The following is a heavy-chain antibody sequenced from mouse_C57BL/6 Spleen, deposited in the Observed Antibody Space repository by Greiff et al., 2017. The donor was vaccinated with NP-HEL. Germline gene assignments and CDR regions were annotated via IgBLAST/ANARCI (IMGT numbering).Heavy chain of an antibody. CDR1: GYTFTSYW. Sequence: QVQLQQPGAELVKPGASVKLSCKASGYTFTSYWMQWVKQRPGQGLEWIGEIDPSDSYTNYNQKFNGKATLTVDTSSSTAYMQLSSLTSEDSAVYYCALYYGNPYYFDYWGQGTTLTVSS. CDR2: IDPSDSYT. J-gene: IGHJ2*01. CDR3: ALYYGNPYYFDY. D-gene: IGHD2-1*01. V-gene: IGHV1-50*01.